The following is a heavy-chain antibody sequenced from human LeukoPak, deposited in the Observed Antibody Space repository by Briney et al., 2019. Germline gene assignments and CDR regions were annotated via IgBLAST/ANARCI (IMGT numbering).Heavy chain of an antibody. Sequence: PGGSLRLSCAASGFTFSSYWMSWVRQAPGKGLEWVANIKQDGSEKYYVDSVKGRFTISRDNAKNSLYLQMNSLRAEDTAVYYCARGGHYRLLPFDYWGQGTLVTVSS. CDR3: ARGGHYRLLPFDY. CDR1: GFTFSSYW. J-gene: IGHJ4*02. D-gene: IGHD2-2*01. CDR2: IKQDGSEK. V-gene: IGHV3-7*04.